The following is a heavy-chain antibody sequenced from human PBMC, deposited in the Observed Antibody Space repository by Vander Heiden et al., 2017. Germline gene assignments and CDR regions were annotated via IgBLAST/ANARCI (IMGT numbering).Heavy chain of an antibody. V-gene: IGHV3-11*01. Sequence: QVQLVESGGGLVKPGRSLRVSCAAFGFSFSDYYMSWIRQAPGKGLEWVSFITSSGTATYYADSVKGRFTISRDNAKYSLFLQINSLRAEDTAVYYCARFGTGYGAIDFWGRGTVVTVSS. J-gene: IGHJ3*01. CDR3: ARFGTGYGAIDF. CDR2: ITSSGTAT. D-gene: IGHD3-10*01. CDR1: GFSFSDYY.